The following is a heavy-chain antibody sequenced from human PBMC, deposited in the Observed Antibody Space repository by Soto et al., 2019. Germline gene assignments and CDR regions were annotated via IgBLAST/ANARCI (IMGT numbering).Heavy chain of an antibody. V-gene: IGHV3-66*01. CDR3: VRENYYYGMDV. Sequence: GESLKISCAASGFTVSTDWMYWVRQAPGKGLEWVSVIRSGGNTYYADSVEGRFTISRDNSKNTVYLQMNSLRAEDTAVYYCVRENYYYGMDVWGQGTKVTVSS. CDR2: IRSGGNT. CDR1: GFTVSTDW. J-gene: IGHJ6*02.